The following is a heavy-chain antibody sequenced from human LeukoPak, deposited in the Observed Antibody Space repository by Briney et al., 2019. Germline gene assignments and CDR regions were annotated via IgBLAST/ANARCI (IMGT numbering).Heavy chain of an antibody. CDR1: GYTFTSYG. CDR3: ARVLGRDGYNAGLDY. Sequence: ASVKVSCKASGYTFTSYGISWVRQAPGQGLEWMGWIIAYNGNTNYAQKLQGRVTMTTDTSTSTAYMELRSLRSDDTAVYYCARVLGRDGYNAGLDYWGQGTLVTVSS. J-gene: IGHJ4*02. V-gene: IGHV1-18*01. D-gene: IGHD5-24*01. CDR2: IIAYNGNT.